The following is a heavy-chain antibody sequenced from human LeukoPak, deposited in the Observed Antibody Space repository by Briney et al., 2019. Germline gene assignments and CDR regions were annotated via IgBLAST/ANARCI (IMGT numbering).Heavy chain of an antibody. D-gene: IGHD2-15*01. CDR2: ISGSGGVT. J-gene: IGHJ6*02. V-gene: IGHV3-23*01. CDR3: AKDRSIVVVVSPMDV. CDR1: GFTFTNFA. Sequence: GGSLRLTCAASGFTFTNFAMTWVRQAPGKGLEWVSGISGSGGVTNYADSVKGRFTISRDNSKNTLYLQMNSLRAEDTAIYYCAKDRSIVVVVSPMDVWGQGTAVTVSS.